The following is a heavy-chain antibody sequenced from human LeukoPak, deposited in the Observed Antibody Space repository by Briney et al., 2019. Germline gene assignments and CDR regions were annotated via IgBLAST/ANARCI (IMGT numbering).Heavy chain of an antibody. V-gene: IGHV5-51*01. D-gene: IGHD6-13*01. J-gene: IGHJ3*02. CDR3: ARQSLTRSSWYSQQSTSGAFDI. CDR2: IYPGDSDT. Sequence: HGESLKISCKGSGYSFTSYWIGWVRQMPGKGLEWMGIIYPGDSDTRYSPSFQGQVTISADKSISTAYLQWSSLKASDTAMYYCARQSLTRSSWYSQQSTSGAFDIWGQGTMVTVSS. CDR1: GYSFTSYW.